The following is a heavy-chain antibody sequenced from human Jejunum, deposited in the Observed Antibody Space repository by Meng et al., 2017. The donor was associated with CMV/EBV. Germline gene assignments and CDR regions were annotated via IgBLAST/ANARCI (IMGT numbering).Heavy chain of an antibody. CDR3: ARGIYFDWSSAYYGTDV. CDR1: FTSYD. D-gene: IGHD3-9*01. Sequence: FTSYDINWVRQATGQGLEWMGWMNPNSGNTGYAQKFQGRVTMTRNTSISTAYMELSSLRSEDTAVYYCARGIYFDWSSAYYGTDVWGQGTTVTVSS. J-gene: IGHJ6*02. CDR2: MNPNSGNT. V-gene: IGHV1-8*01.